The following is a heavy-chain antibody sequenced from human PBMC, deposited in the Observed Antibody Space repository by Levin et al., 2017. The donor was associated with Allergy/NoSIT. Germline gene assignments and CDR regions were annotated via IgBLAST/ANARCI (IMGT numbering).Heavy chain of an antibody. CDR1: GFTFSSYA. Sequence: GGSLRLSCAASGFTFSSYAMHWVRQAPGKGLEWVAVISYDGSNKYYADSVKGRFTISRDNSKNTLYLQMNSLRAEDTAVYYCARDRNYYDSSGYYPGYYYYGMDVWGQGTTVTVSS. V-gene: IGHV3-30-3*01. CDR2: ISYDGSNK. CDR3: ARDRNYYDSSGYYPGYYYYGMDV. J-gene: IGHJ6*02. D-gene: IGHD3-22*01.